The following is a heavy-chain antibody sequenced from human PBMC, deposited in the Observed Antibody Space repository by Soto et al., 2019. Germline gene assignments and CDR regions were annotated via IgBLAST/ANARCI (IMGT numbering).Heavy chain of an antibody. CDR2: IYYSGST. V-gene: IGHV4-31*03. D-gene: IGHD3-10*01. J-gene: IGHJ4*02. Sequence: SETLSLTCTVSGGSISSGGYYWSWIRQHPGKGLEWIVYIYYSGSTYYNPSLKSRVTISVDTSKNQFSLKLSSVTAADTAVYYCARVVEYGSGSSRSYYFDYWGQGTLVTVSS. CDR1: GGSISSGGYY. CDR3: ARVVEYGSGSSRSYYFDY.